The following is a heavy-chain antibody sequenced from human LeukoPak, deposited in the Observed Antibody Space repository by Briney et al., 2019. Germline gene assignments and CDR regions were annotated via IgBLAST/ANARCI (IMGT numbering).Heavy chain of an antibody. CDR3: ARSPQGVAAAGNLGMDY. J-gene: IGHJ4*02. V-gene: IGHV3-21*01. Sequence: KTGGSLRLSCAASGFTFSSYSMNWVRQAPGKGLEWVSSISSSSSYIYYANSVKGRFTISRDNAKNSLYLQMNSLRAEDTAVYYCARSPQGVAAAGNLGMDYRGQGTLVTVSS. CDR2: ISSSSSYI. CDR1: GFTFSSYS. D-gene: IGHD6-13*01.